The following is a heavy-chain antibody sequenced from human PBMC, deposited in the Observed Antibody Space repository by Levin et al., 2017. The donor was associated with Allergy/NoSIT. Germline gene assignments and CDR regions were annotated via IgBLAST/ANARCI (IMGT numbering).Heavy chain of an antibody. J-gene: IGHJ4*02. CDR2: INPNSGGT. D-gene: IGHD3-22*01. Sequence: ASVKVSCKASGYTFTGYYMHWVRQAPGQGLEWMGWINPNSGGTNYAQKFQGRVTMTRDTSISTAYMELSRLRSDDTAVYYCARATPIVVVTYLDYWGQGTLVTVSS. CDR1: GYTFTGYY. V-gene: IGHV1-2*02. CDR3: ARATPIVVVTYLDY.